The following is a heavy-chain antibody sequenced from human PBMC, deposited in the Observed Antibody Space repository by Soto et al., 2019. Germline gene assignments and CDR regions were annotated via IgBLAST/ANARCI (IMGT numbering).Heavy chain of an antibody. CDR1: VGYISSYY. D-gene: IGHD2-2*01. V-gene: IGHV4-59*01. Sequence: PSETLSLTFTASVGYISSYYWTLIRQPPGKGLDWICDIYYSGSANYNPSLKIRVTMSIATSKNQFPLRLSSVTDADPAGYYCARAFGSTMPSLFWGQGTLVTVS. CDR2: IYYSGSA. J-gene: IGHJ4*02. CDR3: ARAFGSTMPSLF.